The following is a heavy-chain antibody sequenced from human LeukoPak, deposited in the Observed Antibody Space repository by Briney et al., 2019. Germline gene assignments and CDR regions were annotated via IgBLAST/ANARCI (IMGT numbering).Heavy chain of an antibody. Sequence: SETLSLTCTVSGGSISSYYWSWIRQPPGKGLEWIGYIYYSGSTNYNPSLKSRVTISVDTSKNQFSLKPSSVTAADTAVYYCAREAPDSSGFETPPPIAFDIWGQGTMVTVSS. V-gene: IGHV4-59*12. CDR3: AREAPDSSGFETPPPIAFDI. J-gene: IGHJ3*02. D-gene: IGHD3-22*01. CDR1: GGSISSYY. CDR2: IYYSGST.